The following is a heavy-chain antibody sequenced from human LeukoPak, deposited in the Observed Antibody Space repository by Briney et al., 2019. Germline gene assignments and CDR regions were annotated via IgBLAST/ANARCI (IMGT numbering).Heavy chain of an antibody. Sequence: ASVKVSCKVSGRTLTQFSIHWVRQTPEKGLQWLGSFDPKNGETLYVQKFQDRVTMTADTSIDTAYMVLSSLRSEDTALYYCTIESPRMSSVWGQGTTVTVSS. D-gene: IGHD6-6*01. CDR2: FDPKNGET. V-gene: IGHV1-24*01. CDR1: GRTLTQFS. J-gene: IGHJ6*02. CDR3: TIESPRMSSV.